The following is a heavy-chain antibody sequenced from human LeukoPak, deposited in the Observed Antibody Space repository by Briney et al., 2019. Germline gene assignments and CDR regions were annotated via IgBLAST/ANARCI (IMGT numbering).Heavy chain of an antibody. CDR2: IRYDGSNK. Sequence: GGSLRLSCAASGFIFSSYGMHWVRQAPGKGLERVSFIRYDGSNKYYADSVKGRFTISRDNSKNTLYLQMNSLRAEDTAVYYCAKVGVATISFGWFDPWGQGTLVTVSS. J-gene: IGHJ5*02. CDR3: AKVGVATISFGWFDP. CDR1: GFIFSSYG. V-gene: IGHV3-30*02. D-gene: IGHD5-12*01.